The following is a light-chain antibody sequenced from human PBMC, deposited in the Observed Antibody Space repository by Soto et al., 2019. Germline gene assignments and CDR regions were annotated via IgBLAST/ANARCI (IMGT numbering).Light chain of an antibody. CDR1: QSISSW. V-gene: IGKV1-5*01. Sequence: DIQMTQSPSTLSASVGDRVTITCRASQSISSWLAWYQQKPGKAPKLLIYDASSLESGVPSRFSGSGSGTEFTLNISRLQPDDFATYYCQQYNSYPITFGQGTRLEIK. J-gene: IGKJ5*01. CDR3: QQYNSYPIT. CDR2: DAS.